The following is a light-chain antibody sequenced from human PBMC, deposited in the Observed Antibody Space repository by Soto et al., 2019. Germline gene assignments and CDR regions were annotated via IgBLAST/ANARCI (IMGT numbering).Light chain of an antibody. Sequence: QSALTQPPSVSGSPGQSVTISCTGTSSDVGSYNRVSWYQQPPGTAPQLMIYQVSNRPSGVPDRFSGSKSGNTASLTISGLQAEDEGDYYCSSYTSSSTWVFGGGTKLTVL. CDR2: QVS. V-gene: IGLV2-18*02. J-gene: IGLJ3*02. CDR3: SSYTSSSTWV. CDR1: SSDVGSYNR.